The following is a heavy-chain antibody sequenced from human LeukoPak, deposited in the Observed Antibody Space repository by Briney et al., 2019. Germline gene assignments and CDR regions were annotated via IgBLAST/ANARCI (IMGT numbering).Heavy chain of an antibody. V-gene: IGHV4-39*07. J-gene: IGHJ4*02. Sequence: SETLSLTCTVSGGSISSSSYFWGWIRQTPGKGLEWIGSIYYSGSTNYNPSLKSRVTISVDTSKNQFSLKLSSVTAADTAVYYCARAQNYDFWSGYYLFDYWGQGTLVTVSS. CDR2: IYYSGST. D-gene: IGHD3-3*01. CDR3: ARAQNYDFWSGYYLFDY. CDR1: GGSISSSSYF.